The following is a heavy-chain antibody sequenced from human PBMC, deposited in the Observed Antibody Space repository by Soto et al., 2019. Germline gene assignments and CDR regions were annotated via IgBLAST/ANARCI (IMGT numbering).Heavy chain of an antibody. D-gene: IGHD3-3*01. Sequence: QVQLVQSGAEVKKPGSSVKVSCKASGGTFSSYAISWVRQAPGQGLEWMGGIIPIFGTANYAQKFQGRVTITADESTSKAYMELSSLRSEDTAVYYCAGKDTIFGVVTWFDPWGQGTLVTVSS. CDR3: AGKDTIFGVVTWFDP. J-gene: IGHJ5*02. V-gene: IGHV1-69*01. CDR2: IIPIFGTA. CDR1: GGTFSSYA.